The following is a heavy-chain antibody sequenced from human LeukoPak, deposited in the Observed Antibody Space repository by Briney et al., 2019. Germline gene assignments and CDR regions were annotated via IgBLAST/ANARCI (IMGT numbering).Heavy chain of an antibody. J-gene: IGHJ6*02. Sequence: GGSLRLSCAASGFTFSSYWMHWVRQAPGKGLVWVSRINSDGSSTSYADSVKGRFTISRDNAKNTLYLQMNSLRAEDTAVYYCPRTRPPYGDSDYYYYGMDVWGQGTTVTVSS. V-gene: IGHV3-74*01. CDR3: PRTRPPYGDSDYYYYGMDV. CDR2: INSDGSST. D-gene: IGHD4-17*01. CDR1: GFTFSSYW.